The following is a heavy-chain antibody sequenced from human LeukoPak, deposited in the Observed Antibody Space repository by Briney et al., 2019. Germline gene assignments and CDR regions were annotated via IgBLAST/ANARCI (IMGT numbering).Heavy chain of an antibody. CDR2: ILYDEVNK. CDR3: ARDGFNLDY. CDR1: GFTFNNYA. D-gene: IGHD1-14*01. V-gene: IGHV3-30*15. J-gene: IGHJ4*02. Sequence: GMSLRLSCAASGFTFNNYAMHWVRQAPGKGLEWVAVILYDEVNKYYADSVKGRFTISRDNSKNTVALQMSTLRPEDTAVYYCARDGFNLDYWGQGTLVNVSS.